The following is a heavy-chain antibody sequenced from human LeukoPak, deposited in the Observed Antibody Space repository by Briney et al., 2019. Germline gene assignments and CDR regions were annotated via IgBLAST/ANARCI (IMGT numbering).Heavy chain of an antibody. V-gene: IGHV3-7*01. CDR3: ASWVGRDY. CDR1: GFSISNYW. D-gene: IGHD2-15*01. J-gene: IGHJ4*02. Sequence: GGSLRLSCAASGFSISNYWMTWVRQATGKGLEWVANIKQDGSEEYYVDSVKGRFTVSRDNAKNSLYLQTNSLRAEDTAVYYCASWVGRDYWGQGTPVTVSS. CDR2: IKQDGSEE.